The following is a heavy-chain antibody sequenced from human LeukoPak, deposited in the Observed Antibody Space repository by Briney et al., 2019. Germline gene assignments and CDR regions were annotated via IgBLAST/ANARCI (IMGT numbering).Heavy chain of an antibody. V-gene: IGHV1-8*01. CDR1: GYTFTSYD. D-gene: IGHD1-1*01. J-gene: IGHJ4*02. Sequence: ASVKVSFKASGYTFTSYDINWVRQATGQGLEWMGWMNPNSGNTGYAQKFQGRVTMTRNTSISTAYMELSSLRSEDTAVYYCAAGTTGTTLADYWGQGTLVTVSS. CDR2: MNPNSGNT. CDR3: AAGTTGTTLADY.